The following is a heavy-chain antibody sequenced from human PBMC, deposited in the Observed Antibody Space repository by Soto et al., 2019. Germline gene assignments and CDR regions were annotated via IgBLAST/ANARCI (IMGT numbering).Heavy chain of an antibody. CDR2: INHSGST. Sequence: PSETLSLTCAVYGGSFSGYYWSWIRQPPGKGLEWIGEINHSGSTNYNPSLKSRVTISVDTSKNQFSLKLSSVTAADTAVYYCARGRGYSYGYWFDPWGQGTLVTVSS. V-gene: IGHV4-34*01. CDR3: ARGRGYSYGYWFDP. D-gene: IGHD5-18*01. J-gene: IGHJ5*02. CDR1: GGSFSGYY.